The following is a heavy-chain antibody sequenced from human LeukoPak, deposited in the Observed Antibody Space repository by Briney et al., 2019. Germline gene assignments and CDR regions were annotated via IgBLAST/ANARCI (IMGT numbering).Heavy chain of an antibody. CDR1: GGSFSGYY. D-gene: IGHD6-6*01. Sequence: PSETLSLTCAVYGGSFSGYYWSWIRQPPGKGLEWIGEINHSGSTNYNPSLKSRVTISVDTSKNQFSLKLSSVTAADTAVYYCARGGIPSSRPLPVAFDIWGQGTMVTVSS. V-gene: IGHV4-34*01. CDR3: ARGGIPSSRPLPVAFDI. J-gene: IGHJ3*02. CDR2: INHSGST.